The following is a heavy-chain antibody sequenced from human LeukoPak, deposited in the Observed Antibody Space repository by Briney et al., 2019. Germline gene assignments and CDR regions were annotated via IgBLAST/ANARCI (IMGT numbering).Heavy chain of an antibody. CDR3: AKSHVSTATGTGRYFDY. J-gene: IGHJ4*02. D-gene: IGHD3-9*01. V-gene: IGHV3-23*01. Sequence: GGSLRLSCAASGFTFSSYAMSWVRQAPGKGLEWVSAISGSGGSTYYADSVKGRFTISRGNSKNTLSLQMNSLRAEDTAVYYCAKSHVSTATGTGRYFDYWGQGTLVTVSS. CDR2: ISGSGGST. CDR1: GFTFSSYA.